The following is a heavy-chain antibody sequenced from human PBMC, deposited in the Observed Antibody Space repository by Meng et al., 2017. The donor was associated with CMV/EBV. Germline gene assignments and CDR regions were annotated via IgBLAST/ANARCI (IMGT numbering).Heavy chain of an antibody. CDR1: GGSVSSGGYY. V-gene: IGHV4-61*08. CDR2: IYYSGST. Sequence: SGGSVSSGGYYWSWIRPPPGKGLEWIGYIYYSGSTNYNPSLKSRVTISVDTSKNQFSLKLSSVTAADTAVYYCARTPMVVTPYYFDYWGQGTLVTVSS. D-gene: IGHD4-23*01. J-gene: IGHJ4*02. CDR3: ARTPMVVTPYYFDY.